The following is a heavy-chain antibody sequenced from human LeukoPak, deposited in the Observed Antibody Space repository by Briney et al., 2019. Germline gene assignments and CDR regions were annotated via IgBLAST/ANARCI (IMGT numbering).Heavy chain of an antibody. CDR3: ARDTQRRGYFDY. D-gene: IGHD3-10*01. V-gene: IGHV4-4*07. J-gene: IGHJ4*02. CDR2: IYTSGST. CDR1: GGSISSYY. Sequence: PSETLSLTCTVSGGSISSYYWSWIRQPAGKGLEWIGRIYTSGSTNYNPTLKSRVTMSVDTSKNQFSLKLSSVTAADTAAYYCARDTQRRGYFDYWGQGTLVTVSS.